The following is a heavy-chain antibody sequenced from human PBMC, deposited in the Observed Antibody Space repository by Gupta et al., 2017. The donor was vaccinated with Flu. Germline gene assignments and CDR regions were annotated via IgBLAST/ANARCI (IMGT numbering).Heavy chain of an antibody. CDR2: FDPEDGET. J-gene: IGHJ6*02. V-gene: IGHV1-69-2*01. D-gene: IGHD3-10*01. Sequence: FTDYYIHWVQQAPGKGLAWVGLFDPEDGETIYGERFQGRVSITADTSADRVYLERSSLRSEDTAAYYCARVRDRGSNGRDVWGQGTTVTGSS. CDR1: FTDYY. CDR3: ARVRDRGSNGRDV.